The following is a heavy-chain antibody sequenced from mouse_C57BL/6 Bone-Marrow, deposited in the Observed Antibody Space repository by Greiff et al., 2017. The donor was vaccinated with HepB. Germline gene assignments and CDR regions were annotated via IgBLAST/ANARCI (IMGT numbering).Heavy chain of an antibody. Sequence: EVQLQQSGAELVRPGASVKLSCTASGFNIKDDYMHWVKQRPERGLEWIGWIDPENGDTEYASKFQGKATITADTSSNTAYLQLSSLTSEDTAVYYCTTDDYDLGWGQGTSVTVSS. D-gene: IGHD2-4*01. CDR2: IDPENGDT. CDR3: TTDDYDLG. V-gene: IGHV14-4*01. CDR1: GFNIKDDY. J-gene: IGHJ4*01.